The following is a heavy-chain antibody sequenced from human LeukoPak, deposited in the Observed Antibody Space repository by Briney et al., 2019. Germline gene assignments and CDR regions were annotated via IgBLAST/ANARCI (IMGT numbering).Heavy chain of an antibody. V-gene: IGHV1-24*01. CDR3: ASLDYVWGSYRYARDY. Sequence: APVKVSCKVSGYTLTELSMHWVRQAPGKGLEWMGGFDPEDGETIYAQKFQGRVTMTEDTSTDTAYMELSSLRSEDTAAYYCASLDYVWGSYRYARDYWGQGTLVTVSS. D-gene: IGHD3-16*02. CDR2: FDPEDGET. J-gene: IGHJ4*02. CDR1: GYTLTELS.